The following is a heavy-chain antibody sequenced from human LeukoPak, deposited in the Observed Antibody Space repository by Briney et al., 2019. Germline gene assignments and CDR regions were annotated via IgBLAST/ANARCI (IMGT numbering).Heavy chain of an antibody. V-gene: IGHV3-9*01. CDR3: TKDRSQLLSYGMDV. CDR1: GFTFDDYA. J-gene: IGHJ6*02. D-gene: IGHD2-2*01. Sequence: PGRSLRLSCAPSGFTFDDYATHWVRQAPGKGLEWVSGISWNSGSIGYAGSVKGRFTISRDSAKNSLYLQMNSLRAEDTALYYCTKDRSQLLSYGMDVWGQGTTVTVSS. CDR2: ISWNSGSI.